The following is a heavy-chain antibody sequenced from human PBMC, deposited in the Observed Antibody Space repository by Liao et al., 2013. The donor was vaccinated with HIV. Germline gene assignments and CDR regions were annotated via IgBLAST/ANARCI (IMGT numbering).Heavy chain of an antibody. CDR1: GGSISSSSYY. CDR2: ILTTGVT. CDR3: ARDRLTCSGENCYQIFDY. J-gene: IGHJ4*02. D-gene: IGHD2-15*01. V-gene: IGHV4-61*02. Sequence: QLQLQESGPGLVKPSETLSLTCTVSGGSISSSSYYWSWIRQPAGKGLEWIGRILTTGVTSYSPSLKGRVAISMDTAENQFSLRLTSVTAADTAIYYCARDRLTCSGENCYQIFDYWGQGTLVTVSS.